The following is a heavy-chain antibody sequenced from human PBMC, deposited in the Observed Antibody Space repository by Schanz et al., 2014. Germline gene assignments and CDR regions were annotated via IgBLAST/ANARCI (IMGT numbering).Heavy chain of an antibody. CDR1: GFTFSDHY. V-gene: IGHV3-66*01. J-gene: IGHJ3*02. D-gene: IGHD5-12*01. CDR3: AGAVATIRADSFDI. CDR2: TYSGGST. Sequence: EVQLVESGGGMVQPGGSLRLSCAASGFTFSDHYMDWVRQAPGKGLEWVSITYSGGSTYYADSVKGRFTISRDNSKNTLYLLMNSLRAEDTAVYYCAGAVATIRADSFDIWGQGTMVAVSS.